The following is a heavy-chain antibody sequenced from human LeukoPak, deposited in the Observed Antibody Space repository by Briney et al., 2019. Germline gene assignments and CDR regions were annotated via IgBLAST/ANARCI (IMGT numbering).Heavy chain of an antibody. J-gene: IGHJ4*02. CDR2: TYSGSST. CDR1: GFTVSSNH. CDR3: ASRGTTDWYQGGFDY. V-gene: IGHV3-66*01. Sequence: GGCLRLSCAASGFTVSSNHMGWVRQAPGKGLEWVSVTYSGSSTYYADSVKGRFTISRDDSKNTLYLQMSSLRAEDTAVYYCASRGTTDWYQGGFDYWGQGTLVSVSS. D-gene: IGHD3-9*01.